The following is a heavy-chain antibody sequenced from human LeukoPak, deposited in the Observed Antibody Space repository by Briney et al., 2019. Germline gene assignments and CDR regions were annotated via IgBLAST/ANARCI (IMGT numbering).Heavy chain of an antibody. CDR1: GFTFSSYA. J-gene: IGHJ5*02. Sequence: GGSLRLSCAASGFTFSSYAMSWVRQAPGKGLEWVSAISGSGGSTYYADSVRGRFPISRDNSKNTLYLQMNSLRAEDTAVYYCAKDRLRITMVRGVIGINWFDPWGQGTLVTVSS. CDR3: AKDRLRITMVRGVIGINWFDP. CDR2: ISGSGGST. D-gene: IGHD3-10*01. V-gene: IGHV3-23*01.